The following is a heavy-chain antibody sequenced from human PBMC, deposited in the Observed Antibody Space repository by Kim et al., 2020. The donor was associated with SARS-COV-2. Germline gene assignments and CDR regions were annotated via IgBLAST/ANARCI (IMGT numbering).Heavy chain of an antibody. Sequence: SETLSLTCAVYGGSFSGYQWSWIRQSPGKGLEWIGQINDSGSTNYNPSLKSRVTRSVDTSKNQFSLKLTSVTAADTAGYYCARGVPGYCGQGTLVTVSS. V-gene: IGHV4-34*01. CDR2: INDSGST. J-gene: IGHJ4*02. CDR1: GGSFSGYQ. CDR3: ARGVPGY.